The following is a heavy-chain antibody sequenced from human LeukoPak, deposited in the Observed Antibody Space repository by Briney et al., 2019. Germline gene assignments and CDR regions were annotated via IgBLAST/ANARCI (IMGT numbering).Heavy chain of an antibody. CDR1: GFTFTSSA. CDR2: IVVGSGNT. CDR3: AAHHGGGYNISDY. D-gene: IGHD5-24*01. J-gene: IGHJ4*02. V-gene: IGHV1-58*02. Sequence: GTSVKVSCKASGFTFTSSAMQWVRQARGQRLEWIGWIVVGSGNTNYAQKFQERVTITRDMSTSTAYMELSSLRPEDTAVYYCAAHHGGGYNISDYWGQGTLVTVSS.